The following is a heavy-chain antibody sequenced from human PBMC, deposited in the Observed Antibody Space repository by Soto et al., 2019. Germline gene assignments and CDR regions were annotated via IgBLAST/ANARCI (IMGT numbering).Heavy chain of an antibody. CDR2: IIPIFGTA. Sequence: ASVKVSCKASRGTFSSYAISWVRQAPGQGLEWMGGIIPIFGTANYAQKFQGRVTITADESTSTAYMELSSLRSEDTAVYYCAIWRDGYNDHDAFDIWGQGTMVTVSS. CDR1: RGTFSSYA. J-gene: IGHJ3*02. V-gene: IGHV1-69*13. D-gene: IGHD3-3*01. CDR3: AIWRDGYNDHDAFDI.